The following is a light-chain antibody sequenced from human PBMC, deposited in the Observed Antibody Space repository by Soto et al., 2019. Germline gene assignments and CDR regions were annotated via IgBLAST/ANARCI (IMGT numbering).Light chain of an antibody. Sequence: EIVMTQSPATLSVSPGERVTLSCRASQSLSGNLAWYQQKPGLAPRLLINRASTRATGIPARFSGSGSKTEFTLTISSLQSEDFAVYYCQQYNNWPRTFGQGTKVEIK. J-gene: IGKJ1*01. V-gene: IGKV3-15*01. CDR3: QQYNNWPRT. CDR2: RAS. CDR1: QSLSGN.